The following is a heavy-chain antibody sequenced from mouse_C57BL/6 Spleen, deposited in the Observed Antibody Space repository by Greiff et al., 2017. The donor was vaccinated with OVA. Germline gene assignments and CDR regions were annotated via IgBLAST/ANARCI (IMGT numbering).Heavy chain of an antibody. CDR2: IDPSDSYT. J-gene: IGHJ2*01. CDR3: ARGGGYYYFFDY. CDR1: GYTFTSYW. Sequence: QVQLQQPGAELVKPGASVKLSCKASGYTFTSYWMQWVKQRPGQGLEWIGEIDPSDSYTNYNQKFKGKATLTVDTSSSTAYMQLSSLTSEDSAVYYCARGGGYYYFFDYWGKGTTLTVAS. D-gene: IGHD2-3*01. V-gene: IGHV1-50*01.